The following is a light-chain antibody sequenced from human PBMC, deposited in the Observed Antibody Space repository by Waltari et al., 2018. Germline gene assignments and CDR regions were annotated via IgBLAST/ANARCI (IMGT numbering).Light chain of an antibody. CDR1: SSDVGSYNY. CDR2: DVS. CDR3: SSYITTNTLEL. V-gene: IGLV2-14*03. Sequence: QSALTQPASVSGSPGQSITLSSTGTSSDVGSYNYVSWYQRHPGKAPKLMIYDVSYRPSGVSNRCAGSKCGNTACLTISGLQAEDEADYYCSSYITTNTLELFGGGTSLTVL. J-gene: IGLJ2*01.